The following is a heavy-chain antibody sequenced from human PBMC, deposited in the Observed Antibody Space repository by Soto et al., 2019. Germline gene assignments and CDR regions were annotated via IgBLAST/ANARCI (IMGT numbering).Heavy chain of an antibody. Sequence: QVQLQESGPGLVKPSGTLSLTCAVSGGSVSSSNWWRWVRQSPGKGLEWMGEIYHSGSAHYNPSLKSRATISLDNSTTQFSLRLTSVTAADTAVYYCARVPGVVVSADDAFDIWGPGTRVIVSS. J-gene: IGHJ3*02. D-gene: IGHD2-21*02. V-gene: IGHV4-4*02. CDR3: ARVPGVVVSADDAFDI. CDR1: GGSVSSSNW. CDR2: IYHSGSA.